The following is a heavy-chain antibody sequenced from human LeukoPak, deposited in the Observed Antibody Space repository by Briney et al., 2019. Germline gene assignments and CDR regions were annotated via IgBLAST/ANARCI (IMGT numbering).Heavy chain of an antibody. CDR2: ISAYNGNT. J-gene: IGHJ3*02. V-gene: IGHV1-18*01. D-gene: IGHD3-3*01. Sequence: ASVKVSCKASGYTFASYAITWVRQAPGQRLEWMGWISAYNGNTNYAQKLQGRVTMTTDTSTSTAYMELRSLRSDDTAVYYCARDRTSTYYDVLGDAFDIWGQGTMVTVSS. CDR1: GYTFASYA. CDR3: ARDRTSTYYDVLGDAFDI.